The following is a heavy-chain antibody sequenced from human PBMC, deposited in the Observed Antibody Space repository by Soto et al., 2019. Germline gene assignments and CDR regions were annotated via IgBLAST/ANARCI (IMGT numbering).Heavy chain of an antibody. J-gene: IGHJ6*02. CDR1: GGSISSRDYY. CDR3: AREAVTTIFNYYYYYGMDV. D-gene: IGHD3-3*01. CDR2: IYYNGST. Sequence: SETLSLTCTVSGGSISSRDYYWSWIRQPPGKGLECIGYIYYNGSTYYNTSLKSRVSISVDTSKTQFSLKVSSVIAADTAVYYCAREAVTTIFNYYYYYGMDVWGQGTTVTVSS. V-gene: IGHV4-30-4*01.